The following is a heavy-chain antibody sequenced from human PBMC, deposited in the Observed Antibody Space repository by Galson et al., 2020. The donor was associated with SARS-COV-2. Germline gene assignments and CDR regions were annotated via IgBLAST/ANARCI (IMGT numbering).Heavy chain of an antibody. V-gene: IGHV4-39*07. J-gene: IGHJ5*02. CDR2: INYSRNT. D-gene: IGHD3-22*01. Sequence: SETLSLSCTASGCSISSSSYNWDWIRQPPGKGREGSGSINYSRNTYYNPSLKSRVTISVDTSKNQFSLRLSSVTAADTAVYYCERGGTYFCDSSGYWFDPWGQGALVAVSS. CDR3: ERGGTYFCDSSGYWFDP. CDR1: GCSISSSSYN.